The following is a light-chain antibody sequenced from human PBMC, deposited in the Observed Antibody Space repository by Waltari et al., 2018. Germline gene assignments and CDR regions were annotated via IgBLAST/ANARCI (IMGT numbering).Light chain of an antibody. J-gene: IGKJ4*01. CDR1: QSISK. CDR3: QQYNSYPLT. V-gene: IGKV1-5*03. Sequence: DIQLTQSPSTLSASVGARVTITCRASQSISKLAWYQQKHGKAPNLLIYKAATLQSGVPSRFSGSGYGTEFTLTISSLQPDDFATYYCQQYNSYPLTFGGGTKVEIK. CDR2: KAA.